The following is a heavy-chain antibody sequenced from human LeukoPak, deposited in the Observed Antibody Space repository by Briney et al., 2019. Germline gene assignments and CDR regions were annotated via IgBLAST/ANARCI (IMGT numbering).Heavy chain of an antibody. Sequence: GASVEVSCKASGYTFTGYYMHWVRQAPGQGLEWMGRINPNSGGTNYAQKFQGRVTMTRDTSISTAYMELSRLRSDDTAVYYCARLEGTAGENWFDPWGQGTLVTVSS. CDR2: INPNSGGT. D-gene: IGHD3-10*01. J-gene: IGHJ5*02. V-gene: IGHV1-2*06. CDR1: GYTFTGYY. CDR3: ARLEGTAGENWFDP.